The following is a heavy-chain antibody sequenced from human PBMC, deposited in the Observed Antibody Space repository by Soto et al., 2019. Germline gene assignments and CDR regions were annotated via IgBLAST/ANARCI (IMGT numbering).Heavy chain of an antibody. D-gene: IGHD3-3*01. CDR1: GGSISSYY. Sequence: SETLSLTCTVSGGSISSYYWSWIRQPPGKGLEWIGYIYYSGSTNYNPSLKSRVTISVDTSKNQFSLKLSSVTAADTAVYYCARIGYDFWSGYGDYYYYYYMDVWGKGTTVTVSS. CDR2: IYYSGST. J-gene: IGHJ6*03. CDR3: ARIGYDFWSGYGDYYYYYYMDV. V-gene: IGHV4-59*01.